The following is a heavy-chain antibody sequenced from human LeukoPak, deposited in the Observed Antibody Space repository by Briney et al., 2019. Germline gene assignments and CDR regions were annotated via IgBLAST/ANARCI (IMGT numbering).Heavy chain of an antibody. CDR2: IRSFSSTI. CDR3: ARDRESFAVPSMDV. D-gene: IGHD4-17*01. CDR1: GFTFSSYS. V-gene: IGHV3-48*01. Sequence: GGSLRLSCAASGFTFSSYSMNWVRQAPGKGLEWVSYIRSFSSTIYYADSVKGRFTISRDSAKNSLYLQMNSLRAEDTAVYYCARDRESFAVPSMDVWGKGTTVTVSS. J-gene: IGHJ6*03.